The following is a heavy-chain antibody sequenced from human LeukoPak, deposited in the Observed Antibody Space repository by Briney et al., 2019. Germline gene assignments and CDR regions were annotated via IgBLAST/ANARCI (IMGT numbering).Heavy chain of an antibody. CDR3: ARSTPLGYCSGGSCYSEYFQH. CDR1: GYTFTGYY. CDR2: INPNSGGT. J-gene: IGHJ1*01. Sequence: ASVKVSSKASGYTFTGYYMHWVRQAPGQGLEWMGRINPNSGGTNYAQKFQGRVTMTRDTSISTAYMELSRLRSDDTAVYYCARSTPLGYCSGGSCYSEYFQHWGQGTLVTVSS. D-gene: IGHD2-15*01. V-gene: IGHV1-2*06.